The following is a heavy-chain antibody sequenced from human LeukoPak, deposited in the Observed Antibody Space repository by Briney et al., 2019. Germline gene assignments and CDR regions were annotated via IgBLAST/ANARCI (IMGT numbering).Heavy chain of an antibody. CDR1: GFTFTTSA. V-gene: IGHV1-58*01. CDR3: AADVGYCSGGTCYSADAFHI. D-gene: IGHD2-15*01. Sequence: SVKVSCKASGFTFTTSAVQWVRQARGQRLEWIGWIVVGSAGTNYAQKFLERVTITRDMSTSAAYLELSSLTPEDTAVYYCAADVGYCSGGTCYSADAFHIWGQGTMVTVSS. J-gene: IGHJ3*02. CDR2: IVVGSAGT.